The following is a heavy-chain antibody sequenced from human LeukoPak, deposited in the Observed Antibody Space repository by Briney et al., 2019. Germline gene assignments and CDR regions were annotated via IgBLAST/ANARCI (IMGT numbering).Heavy chain of an antibody. CDR3: ARDLIVGATPYYFDY. J-gene: IGHJ4*02. Sequence: GGSLRLSCAASGFTFSSYSMNWVRQAPGKGLEWVSSISSSSSYIYYADSVKGRFTISRDNAKNSLYLQMNSLRAEDTAVYYCARDLIVGATPYYFDYWGQGTLVTVSS. CDR2: ISSSSSYI. D-gene: IGHD1-26*01. V-gene: IGHV3-21*01. CDR1: GFTFSSYS.